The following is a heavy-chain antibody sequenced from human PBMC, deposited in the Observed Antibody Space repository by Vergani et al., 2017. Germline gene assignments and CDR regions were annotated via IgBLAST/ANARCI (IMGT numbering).Heavy chain of an antibody. V-gene: IGHV3-21*01. Sequence: EVQLVESGGGLVKPGGSLRLSCAASGFTFSSYSTNWVRQAPGKGLEWVSSIRSSSSYIYYADSVKGRFTISRDNAKNSLYLQMNSLRAEDTAVYYCARERRWGGLSNYYDDGMDGGDGGPTVIVSS. CDR1: GFTFSSYS. CDR3: ARERRWGGLSNYYDDGMDG. D-gene: IGHD3-16*02. J-gene: IGHJ6*04. CDR2: IRSSSSYI.